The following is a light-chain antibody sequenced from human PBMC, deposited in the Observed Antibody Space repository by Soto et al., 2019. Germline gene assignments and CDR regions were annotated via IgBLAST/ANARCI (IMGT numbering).Light chain of an antibody. V-gene: IGKV3-11*01. Sequence: EIVLTQSPATLSLSPGERATLSCRASQSIGSFLAWYQQKPGQPPRLLIYDASNRATGIPGRFSGSGSGTDFTLTISSLETEDFAFYYGQQRGNWPPTFGPGTKVNIK. J-gene: IGKJ3*01. CDR2: DAS. CDR1: QSIGSF. CDR3: QQRGNWPPT.